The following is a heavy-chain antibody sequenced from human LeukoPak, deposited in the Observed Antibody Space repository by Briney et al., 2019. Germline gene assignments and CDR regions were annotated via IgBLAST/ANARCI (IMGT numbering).Heavy chain of an antibody. Sequence: ASVKVSCKPSGYTFTCYYMHWMRQAPGQGLEWMGWINLNSGGTNYAQKFQGRVTMTRDTSISTAYMELSRLRLDDTAIYYCASWAGRSDPVASFDYWGQGTLVTVSS. CDR3: ASWAGRSDPVASFDY. V-gene: IGHV1-2*02. CDR1: GYTFTCYY. CDR2: INLNSGGT. D-gene: IGHD3-16*02. J-gene: IGHJ4*02.